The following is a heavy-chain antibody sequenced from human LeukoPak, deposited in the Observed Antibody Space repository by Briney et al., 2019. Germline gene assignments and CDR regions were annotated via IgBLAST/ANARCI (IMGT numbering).Heavy chain of an antibody. V-gene: IGHV4-59*01. CDR1: GGSISGYY. CDR2: IYYSGST. D-gene: IGHD3-10*01. J-gene: IGHJ4*02. CDR3: ARAGWFGELSTTD. Sequence: SETLSLTCTVSGGSISGYYWSWIRQPPGKGLEWIGYIYYSGSTNYNPSLKSRVTISVDTSKNQFSLKLSSVTAADTAVYYCARAGWFGELSTTDWGQGTLVTVSS.